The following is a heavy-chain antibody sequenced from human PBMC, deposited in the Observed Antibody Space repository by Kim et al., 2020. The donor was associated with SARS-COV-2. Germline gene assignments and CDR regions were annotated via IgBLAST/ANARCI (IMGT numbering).Heavy chain of an antibody. CDR3: ARHLHSSGYYLDAAFDI. J-gene: IGHJ3*02. V-gene: IGHV4-39*01. D-gene: IGHD3-22*01. CDR2: IYYSGST. Sequence: SETLSLTCTVSGGSISSSSYYWGWIRQPPGKGLEWIGSIYYSGSTYYNPALKSRVTISVDTSKNQFSLKLSSVTAADTAVYYCARHLHSSGYYLDAAFDIWGQGTMVTVSS. CDR1: GGSISSSSYY.